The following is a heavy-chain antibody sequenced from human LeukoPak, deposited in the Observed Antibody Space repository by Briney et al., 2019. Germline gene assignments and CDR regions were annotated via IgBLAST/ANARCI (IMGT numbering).Heavy chain of an antibody. Sequence: ASVKVSCKASGYTFTSNYIHWVRQAPGQGLEWMGMIYPRDGSTSYAQKFQGRVTVTRDTSTSTVHMELSGLRSEDTAVYYCARGGPATPLFWGQGTLVTVSS. CDR1: GYTFTSNY. J-gene: IGHJ4*02. CDR3: ARGGPATPLF. D-gene: IGHD2-15*01. CDR2: IYPRDGST. V-gene: IGHV1-46*01.